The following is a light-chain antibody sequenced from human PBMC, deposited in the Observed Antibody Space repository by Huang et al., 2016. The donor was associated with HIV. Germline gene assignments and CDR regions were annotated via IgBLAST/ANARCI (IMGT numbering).Light chain of an antibody. CDR3: QHYSNWPPLT. J-gene: IGKJ4*01. Sequence: IILTQSPATLSVSPREGATLSCRASQSIGTNLAWYQQGPCQAPRLLVYVASTRATGGPVRFSGSGSGTQVNLTLSSLQSEDFATYYCQHYSNWPPLTFGGGTKVDI. CDR1: QSIGTN. CDR2: VAS. V-gene: IGKV3-15*01.